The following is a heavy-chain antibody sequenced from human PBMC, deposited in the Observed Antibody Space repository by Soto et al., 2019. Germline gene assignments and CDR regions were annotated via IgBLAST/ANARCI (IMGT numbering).Heavy chain of an antibody. Sequence: QLQLQESGPGLVKPSETLSLTCTVSGGSISSSSYYWGWIRQPPGQGLEWIGSIYYSGSTYSNPSLKSRVTISVDTSKNQFSLKLSSVTAADTAVYYCARLYDSSSYYLYFDYWGQGTLVTVSS. J-gene: IGHJ4*02. CDR1: GGSISSSSYY. CDR2: IYYSGST. CDR3: ARLYDSSSYYLYFDY. V-gene: IGHV4-39*01. D-gene: IGHD3-22*01.